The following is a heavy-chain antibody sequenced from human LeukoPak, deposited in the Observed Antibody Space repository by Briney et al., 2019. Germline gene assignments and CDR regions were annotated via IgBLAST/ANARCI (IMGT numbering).Heavy chain of an antibody. CDR1: GYIFTGHY. Sequence: ASVKVSCKASGYIFTGHYMNWVRQVPGQGLEWMGRINPKTGGTNYAQKFQGRVTITADESTSTAYMELSSLRSEDTAVYYCASRGIRGYSYGLFDYWGQGTLVTVSS. CDR2: INPKTGGT. CDR3: ASRGIRGYSYGLFDY. J-gene: IGHJ4*02. D-gene: IGHD5-18*01. V-gene: IGHV1-2*06.